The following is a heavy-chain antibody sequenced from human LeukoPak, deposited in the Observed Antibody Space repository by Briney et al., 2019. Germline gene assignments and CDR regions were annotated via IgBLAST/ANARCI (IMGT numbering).Heavy chain of an antibody. V-gene: IGHV4-39*07. J-gene: IGHJ4*02. Sequence: SETLSLTCTVSGGSISSSSYYWGWIRQPPGKGLERIGSIYYSGSTYYNPAVKSQLTISVDTAKNLFSNKLSSVTAADTAVYYCARDPVTMVRGSLTPLDYWGQGTLVTVSS. CDR3: ARDPVTMVRGSLTPLDY. D-gene: IGHD3-10*01. CDR2: IYYSGST. CDR1: GGSISSSSYY.